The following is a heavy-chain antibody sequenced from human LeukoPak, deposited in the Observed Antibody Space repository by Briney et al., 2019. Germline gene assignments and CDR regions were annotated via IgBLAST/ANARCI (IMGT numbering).Heavy chain of an antibody. D-gene: IGHD3-22*01. CDR3: AKDRKNTMIVVGFDY. V-gene: IGHV3-23*01. CDR1: GFTFSSYA. CDR2: IKNSGDTT. J-gene: IGHJ4*02. Sequence: GGSLRLSCAASGFTFSSYAMNWVRQAPGKGLEWVSSIKNSGDTTYYADSVKGRFTISRDISKNTLYLQMNSLRAEDTAIYYCAKDRKNTMIVVGFDYWGQGTLVTVSS.